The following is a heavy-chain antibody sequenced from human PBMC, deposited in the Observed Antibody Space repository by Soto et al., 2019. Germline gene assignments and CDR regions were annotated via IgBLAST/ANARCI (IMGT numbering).Heavy chain of an antibody. V-gene: IGHV4-39*01. CDR1: GGSIRTSGYS. J-gene: IGHJ4*01. Sequence: SETLSLTCTVSGGSIRTSGYSWGWIRRPPGKGLEWIATISYSGSTYYNPSLKSRVTMSVDTSKNQFSLKLSSVTAADTAVYYCARHRYCSGATCYHLYNYSAPSDNYTLSLVAPLRFFTSETLSLTCTVSGGSISSSSYYWG. CDR2: ISYSGST. CDR3: ARHRYCSGATCYHLYNYSAPSDNYTLSLVAPLRFFTSETLSLTCTVSGGSISSSSYY. D-gene: IGHD2-15*01.